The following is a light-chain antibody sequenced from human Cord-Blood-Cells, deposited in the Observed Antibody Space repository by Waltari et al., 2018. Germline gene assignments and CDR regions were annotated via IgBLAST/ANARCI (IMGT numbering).Light chain of an antibody. V-gene: IGLV2-14*01. CDR2: DVS. Sequence: QSALTQPASVSGSPGQSITISCTGTSSDVGGYNYVSWYQQHPGKAPKLMIYDVSKRPSGVSKRFSGSKSGNTASLTISGLQAEDEADYYCSSYTSSSPLFGGGTKLTVL. CDR1: SSDVGGYNY. J-gene: IGLJ3*02. CDR3: SSYTSSSPL.